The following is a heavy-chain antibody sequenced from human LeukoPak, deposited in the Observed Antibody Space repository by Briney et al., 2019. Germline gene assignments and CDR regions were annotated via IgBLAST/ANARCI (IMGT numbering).Heavy chain of an antibody. CDR2: ISGSGGST. CDR1: GFAFSSYA. Sequence: GGSLRLSCAASGFAFSSYAMSWVRQAPGKGLEWVSAISGSGGSTYYADSVKGRFTISRDHSKNTLDLQMNSLRAEDTAEYYCVKDRCGTTCYSDFDSWGQGTLVTVSS. D-gene: IGHD2-15*01. J-gene: IGHJ4*02. CDR3: VKDRCGTTCYSDFDS. V-gene: IGHV3-23*01.